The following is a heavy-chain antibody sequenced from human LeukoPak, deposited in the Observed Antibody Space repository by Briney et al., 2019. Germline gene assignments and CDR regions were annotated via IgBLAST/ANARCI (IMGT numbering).Heavy chain of an antibody. CDR1: GFTFKTYN. V-gene: IGHV3-23*01. Sequence: GGSLRLSCATSGFTFKTYNMNWVRQAPGKGLEWASTITASGGSTFYADSVKGRFTISRDNSKNTLYLQMNTLRAEDTAIYYCAELSLVEPTDYWGQGTLVTVSS. D-gene: IGHD1-26*01. CDR3: AELSLVEPTDY. J-gene: IGHJ4*02. CDR2: ITASGGST.